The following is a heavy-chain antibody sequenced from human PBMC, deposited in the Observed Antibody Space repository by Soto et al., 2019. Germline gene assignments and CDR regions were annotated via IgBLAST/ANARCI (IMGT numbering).Heavy chain of an antibody. Sequence: PGGSLRLSCAASGFSFSISPMHWVRQAPGKGPEWVALISYVGTNKFYADSVKGRFTISRDNSKSTLYLQVDSLRPEDAAVYYCARDPKTSGGQHWAFNYFDSWGQGTLVTVSS. V-gene: IGHV3-30-3*01. D-gene: IGHD7-27*01. J-gene: IGHJ4*02. CDR1: GFSFSISP. CDR2: ISYVGTNK. CDR3: ARDPKTSGGQHWAFNYFDS.